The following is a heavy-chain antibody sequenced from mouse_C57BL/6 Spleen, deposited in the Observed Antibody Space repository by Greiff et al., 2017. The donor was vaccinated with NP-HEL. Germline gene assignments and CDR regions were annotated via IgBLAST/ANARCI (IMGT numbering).Heavy chain of an antibody. CDR1: GYTFTSYW. Sequence: VQLQQPGAELVRPGTSVKLSCKASGYTFTSYWMHWVKQRPGQGLEWIGVIDPSDSYTNYNQKFKGKATLTVDTSSSTAYMQLSSLTSEDSAVYYCARSPHYYGSSYYAMDYWGKGTSVTVSS. J-gene: IGHJ4*01. D-gene: IGHD1-1*01. V-gene: IGHV1-59*01. CDR3: ARSPHYYGSSYYAMDY. CDR2: IDPSDSYT.